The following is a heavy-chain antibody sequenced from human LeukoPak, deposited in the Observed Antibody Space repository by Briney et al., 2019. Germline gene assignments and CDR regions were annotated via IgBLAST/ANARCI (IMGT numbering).Heavy chain of an antibody. J-gene: IGHJ4*02. Sequence: SETLSLTCTASGGSISSYYWSWIRQPPGKGLEWIGYISYSGSANYNPSLKSRVTISVDTSKNQFSLKLSSVTAADTAVYYCARKDTAMVTHYFDYWGQGTLVTVSS. CDR1: GGSISSYY. V-gene: IGHV4-59*08. CDR2: ISYSGSA. D-gene: IGHD5-18*01. CDR3: ARKDTAMVTHYFDY.